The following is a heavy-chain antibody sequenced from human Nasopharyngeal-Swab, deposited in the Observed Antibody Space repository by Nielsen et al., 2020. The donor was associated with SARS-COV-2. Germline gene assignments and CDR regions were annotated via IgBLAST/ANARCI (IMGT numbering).Heavy chain of an antibody. D-gene: IGHD2-21*02. CDR3: ARLYCGGDCCSEDYYGMDV. CDR1: GYTFTSYG. J-gene: IGHJ6*02. CDR2: ISAYNGNT. V-gene: IGHV1-18*01. Sequence: ASVKVSCKASGYTFTSYGISWVRQAPGQGLEWMGWISAYNGNTNYAQKLQGRVTMTTATSPSTAYMELRSLRSDDTAVYYCARLYCGGDCCSEDYYGMDVWGQGTTVTVSS.